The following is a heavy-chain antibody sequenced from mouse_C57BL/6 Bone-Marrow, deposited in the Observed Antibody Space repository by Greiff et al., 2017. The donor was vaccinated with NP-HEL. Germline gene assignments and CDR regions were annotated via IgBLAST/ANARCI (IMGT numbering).Heavy chain of an antibody. D-gene: IGHD1-1*01. V-gene: IGHV1-55*01. CDR1: GYTFTSYW. CDR2: IYPGSGST. CDR3: ARVGVVATRYFDY. Sequence: QVQLKQPGAELVKPGASVKMSCKASGYTFTSYWITWVKQRPGQGLEWIGDIYPGSGSTNYNEKFKSKATLTVDTSSSTAYMQLSSLTSEDSAVYYCARVGVVATRYFDYWGQGTTLTVSS. J-gene: IGHJ2*01.